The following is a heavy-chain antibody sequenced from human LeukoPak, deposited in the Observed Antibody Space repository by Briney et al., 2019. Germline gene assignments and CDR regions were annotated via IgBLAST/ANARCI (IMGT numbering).Heavy chain of an antibody. V-gene: IGHV4-59*01. CDR2: MYNSGST. CDR3: ARGGSIFGVVFDH. CDR1: GGSISSYY. Sequence: SETLSLTCTVSGGSISSYYWSWIRQPPGKGLEWMGYMYNSGSTNYNPSLKSRVTISVDTSKNQFSLKLSSVTAADTAVYYCARGGSIFGVVFDHWGQGTLVTVSS. D-gene: IGHD3-3*01. J-gene: IGHJ4*02.